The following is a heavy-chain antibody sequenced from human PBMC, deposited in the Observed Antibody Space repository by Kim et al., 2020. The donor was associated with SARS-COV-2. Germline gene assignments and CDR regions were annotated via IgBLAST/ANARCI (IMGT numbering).Heavy chain of an antibody. J-gene: IGHJ4*02. CDR3: ARGSSGWYGPNYFDY. D-gene: IGHD6-19*01. CDR1: GGSISSSNW. Sequence: SETLSLTCAVSGGSISSSNWWSWVRQPPGKGLEWIGEIYHSGSTNYNPSLKSRVTISVDKSKNQFSLKLSSVTAADTAVYYCARGSSGWYGPNYFDYWGQGTLVTVSS. V-gene: IGHV4-4*02. CDR2: IYHSGST.